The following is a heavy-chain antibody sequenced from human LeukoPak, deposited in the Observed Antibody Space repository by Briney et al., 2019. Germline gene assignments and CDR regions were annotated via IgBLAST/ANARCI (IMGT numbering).Heavy chain of an antibody. D-gene: IGHD3-10*01. Sequence: SETLSLTCTVSGGSVSSGSYYWSWIRQPPGKQLEWIGYIYYSGSTNYNPSLKSRVTISVDTSNNQFSLKLSSVTAADTSVYYCARGGGSGRGNWFDPWGQGTLVTVSS. V-gene: IGHV4-61*01. CDR2: IYYSGST. J-gene: IGHJ5*02. CDR1: GGSVSSGSYY. CDR3: ARGGGSGRGNWFDP.